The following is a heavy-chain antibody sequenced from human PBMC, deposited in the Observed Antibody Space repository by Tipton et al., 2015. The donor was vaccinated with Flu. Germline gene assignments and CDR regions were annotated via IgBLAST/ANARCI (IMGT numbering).Heavy chain of an antibody. J-gene: IGHJ3*01. D-gene: IGHD1-1*01. V-gene: IGHV1-46*01. Sequence: QVQLVQSGAEVKKPGASVKVSCKASGYTFTSYNMHWVRQAPGQGLEWMGIIYPAGGGISYAQKFQGRVIMTRDRSTGTVHMGLSSLKSDDTAMYYCARDKGGGTYTFDVWGQGTMVTVSS. CDR1: GYTFTSYN. CDR2: IYPAGGGI. CDR3: ARDKGGGTYTFDV.